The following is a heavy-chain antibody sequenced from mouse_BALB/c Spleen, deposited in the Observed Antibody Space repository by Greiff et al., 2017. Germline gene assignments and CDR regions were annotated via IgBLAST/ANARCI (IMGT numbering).Heavy chain of an antibody. V-gene: IGHV1-77*01. J-gene: IGHJ3*01. CDR2: IYPGSGST. CDR3: ARYLLEGFAY. D-gene: IGHD5-1*01. Sequence: VQLQQSGPELVKPGASVKMSCKASGYTFTDYVISWVKQRTGQGLEWIGEIYPGSGSTYYNENFKGKATLTADKSSNTAYMQLSSLTSEDSAVYFCARYLLEGFAYWGQGTLVTVSA. CDR1: GYTFTDYV.